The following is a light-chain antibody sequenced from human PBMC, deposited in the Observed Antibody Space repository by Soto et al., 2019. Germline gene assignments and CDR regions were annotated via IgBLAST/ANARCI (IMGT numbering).Light chain of an antibody. J-gene: IGKJ4*01. V-gene: IGKV4-1*01. CDR3: QQYYSTPLLT. Sequence: DIVMTQSPDSLAVSLGERATINCKSSQSVLYTSNNKNYLAWYQQKPGQPPKLLIYWASTRESGVPDRFSGSGSETDFTLTISSLQAEDVAVYYCQQYYSTPLLTFGGGTKVEIK. CDR1: QSVLYTSNNKNY. CDR2: WAS.